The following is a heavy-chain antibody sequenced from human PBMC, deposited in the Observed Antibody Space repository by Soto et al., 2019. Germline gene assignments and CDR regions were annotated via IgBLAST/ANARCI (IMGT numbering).Heavy chain of an antibody. CDR2: ISYDGSNK. D-gene: IGHD6-19*01. CDR3: AEGRREWLVVSGMQV. J-gene: IGHJ6*02. Sequence: PGKGLEWVAVISYDGSNKYYADSVKGRFTISRDNSKNTLYLQMNSLRAEDTAVYYCAEGRREWLVVSGMQVWGQ. V-gene: IGHV3-30*18.